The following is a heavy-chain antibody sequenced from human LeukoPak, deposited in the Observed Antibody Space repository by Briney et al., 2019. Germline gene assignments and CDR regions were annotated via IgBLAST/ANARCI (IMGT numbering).Heavy chain of an antibody. Sequence: SGTLSLTCAVSGGSISSGDYYWSWIRQPPGKGLEWIGYIYYSGSTYYNPSLKSRITISVDTSKNQFSLKVTSVTAADTAVYYCARDLTGESHSFDYWGQGTLVTVSS. CDR3: ARDLTGESHSFDY. D-gene: IGHD3-9*01. CDR2: IYYSGST. J-gene: IGHJ4*02. V-gene: IGHV4-30-4*01. CDR1: GGSISSGDYY.